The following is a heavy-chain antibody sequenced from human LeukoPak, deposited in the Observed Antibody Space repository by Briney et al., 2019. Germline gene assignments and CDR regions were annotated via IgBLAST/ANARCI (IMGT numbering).Heavy chain of an antibody. J-gene: IGHJ4*02. CDR3: VKGWFGRVGDY. D-gene: IGHD3-10*01. CDR1: GFTFSNHA. Sequence: GGSLRLSCAASGFTFSNHALQWVRQAPGKGLEWVSGISGSGETTYYADFVKGRLTISRDNSKSTLYLQINNLRVEDTAVYYCVKGWFGRVGDYWGQGTLVTVSP. V-gene: IGHV3-23*01. CDR2: ISGSGETT.